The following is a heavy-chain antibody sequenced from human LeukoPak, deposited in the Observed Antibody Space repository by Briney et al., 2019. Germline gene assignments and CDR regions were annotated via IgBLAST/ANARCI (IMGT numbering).Heavy chain of an antibody. CDR2: ISSSSSYI. D-gene: IGHD3-10*01. V-gene: IGHV3-21*01. Sequence: GGSLRLSCAASGFTFSSYSMNWVRQAPGEGLEWVSSISSSSSYIYYADSVKGRFTISRDNAKNSLYLQMNSLRAEDTAVYYCAKGLLWFGELSPIPGMDVWGQGTTVTVSS. CDR1: GFTFSSYS. J-gene: IGHJ6*02. CDR3: AKGLLWFGELSPIPGMDV.